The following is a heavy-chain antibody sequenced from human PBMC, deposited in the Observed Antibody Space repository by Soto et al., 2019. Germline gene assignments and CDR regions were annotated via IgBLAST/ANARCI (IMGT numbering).Heavy chain of an antibody. CDR3: AKDPYDFWSGYHLNYFDY. Sequence: EVQLLESGGGLVQPGGSLRLSCAASGFTFSSYAMSWVRQAPGKGLEWVSAISGSGGSTYYADSVKGRFTISRDNSKNTLYLQMNSLRAEDTAVYYCAKDPYDFWSGYHLNYFDYWGQGTLVTVSS. CDR1: GFTFSSYA. V-gene: IGHV3-23*01. CDR2: ISGSGGST. D-gene: IGHD3-3*01. J-gene: IGHJ4*02.